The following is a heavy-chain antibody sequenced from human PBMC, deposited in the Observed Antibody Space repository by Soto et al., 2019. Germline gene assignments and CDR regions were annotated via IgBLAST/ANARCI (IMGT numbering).Heavy chain of an antibody. CDR1: GFTFSNAW. CDR2: IKSKTDGGTT. V-gene: IGHV3-15*01. Sequence: GGSLRLSCAASGFTFSNAWMSWVRQAPGKGLEWVGRIKSKTDGGTTDYAAPVKGRFTISRDDSKNTLYLQMNSLKTDDTAVYYCTTAPPPYCSSTSCFDDYYYYGMDVWGQGTTVTVSS. CDR3: TTAPPPYCSSTSCFDDYYYYGMDV. J-gene: IGHJ6*02. D-gene: IGHD2-2*01.